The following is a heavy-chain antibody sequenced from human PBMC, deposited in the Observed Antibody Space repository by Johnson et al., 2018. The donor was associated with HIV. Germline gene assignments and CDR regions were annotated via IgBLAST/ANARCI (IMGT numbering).Heavy chain of an antibody. CDR3: TKLVGYWSVGGCNTPGDV. J-gene: IGHJ3*01. CDR1: GFTFSGSA. CDR2: IRSKGNSYAT. V-gene: IGHV3-73*01. Sequence: VQLVESGGGVVQPGRSLKVACAASGFTFSGSALHWIRQASGRGLEWVGLIRSKGNSYATAYAASVKGRFTISRDDSHNTAYLQMNSLTTEDTATYYCTKLVGYWSVGGCNTPGDVWGQGTMVTVSS. D-gene: IGHD2-15*01.